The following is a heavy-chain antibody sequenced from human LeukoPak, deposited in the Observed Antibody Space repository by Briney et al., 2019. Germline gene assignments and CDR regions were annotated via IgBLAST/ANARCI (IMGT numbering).Heavy chain of an antibody. Sequence: ASVKVSCTASGYTFTSYGISWVRQAPGQGLEWMGWINAYNSNTKYAQKLQGRVTMTTDTSTSTAYMELRSLRSDDTAVYYCARDGAANIPRFDPWGQGTLVTVSS. CDR2: INAYNSNT. CDR3: ARDGAANIPRFDP. J-gene: IGHJ5*02. D-gene: IGHD1-26*01. CDR1: GYTFTSYG. V-gene: IGHV1-18*01.